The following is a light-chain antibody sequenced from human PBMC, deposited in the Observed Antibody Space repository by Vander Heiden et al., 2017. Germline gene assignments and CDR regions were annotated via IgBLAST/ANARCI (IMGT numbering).Light chain of an antibody. J-gene: IGLJ1*01. Sequence: QSALTQPPSASGSPGQAVTISCTGTSRDVGGYNYVPWYQQHPGKAPKLMIYEVSQRPSGVPDRFSGSKSGNTASLTVSGLQAEDEADYYCSSYAGSNNLFVFGTGTKVTVL. CDR2: EVS. CDR1: SRDVGGYNY. V-gene: IGLV2-8*01. CDR3: SSYAGSNNLFV.